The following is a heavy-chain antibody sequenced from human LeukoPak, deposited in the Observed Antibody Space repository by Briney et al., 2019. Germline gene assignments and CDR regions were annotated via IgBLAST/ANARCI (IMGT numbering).Heavy chain of an antibody. CDR2: ISFHGRDK. J-gene: IGHJ4*02. V-gene: IGHV3-30*04. Sequence: GGSLKLSCAASGFTFSNYAMHWVRQAPGKGLDWVAVISFHGRDKFYADSVKGRLTISRDNSQNTLFVQMNSLRVEDTAVYYCVRQDCSSGSCYLDYWGQGILVTVSS. CDR3: VRQDCSSGSCYLDY. CDR1: GFTFSNYA. D-gene: IGHD2-15*01.